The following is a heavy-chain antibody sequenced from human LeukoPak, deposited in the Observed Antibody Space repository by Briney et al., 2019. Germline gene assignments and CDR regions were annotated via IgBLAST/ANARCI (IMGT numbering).Heavy chain of an antibody. V-gene: IGHV4-4*07. Sequence: SETLSLTCTVSGGSISSYYWSWIRQPAGKGLEWIGRIYTSGSTNYNPSLKSRVTMSVHTSKNQFSLKLSSVTAADTAVYYCARLRAAAANNWFDPWGQGTLVTVSS. CDR1: GGSISSYY. CDR2: IYTSGST. CDR3: ARLRAAAANNWFDP. J-gene: IGHJ5*02. D-gene: IGHD6-13*01.